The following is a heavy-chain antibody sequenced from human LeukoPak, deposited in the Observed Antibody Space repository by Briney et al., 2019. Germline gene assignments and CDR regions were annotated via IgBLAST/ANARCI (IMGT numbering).Heavy chain of an antibody. CDR3: AKGYSSSWAYYFDY. CDR1: GFTFSSYA. Sequence: PGGSLRLSCAASGFTFSSYAMSWVRQAPGKGLEWISAISGSGGSTYYADFVKGRFTISRDNSKNTLHLQMNSLRAEDTAVYYCAKGYSSSWAYYFDYWGQGTLVTVSS. D-gene: IGHD6-13*01. V-gene: IGHV3-23*01. J-gene: IGHJ4*02. CDR2: ISGSGGST.